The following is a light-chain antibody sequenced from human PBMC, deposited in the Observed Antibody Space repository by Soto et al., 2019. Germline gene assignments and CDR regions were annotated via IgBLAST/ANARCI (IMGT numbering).Light chain of an antibody. J-gene: IGLJ2*01. CDR3: CSYAGSYTGV. Sequence: QSALTQPRSVSGSPGQSVTISCTGTGSDVGGYNYVSWYQQHPGKAPKLMIYDVTKRPSGVPDRFSGSKSGNTASLTISGLQAEDEADYYCCSYAGSYTGVFGGGTQLTVL. CDR1: GSDVGGYNY. V-gene: IGLV2-11*01. CDR2: DVT.